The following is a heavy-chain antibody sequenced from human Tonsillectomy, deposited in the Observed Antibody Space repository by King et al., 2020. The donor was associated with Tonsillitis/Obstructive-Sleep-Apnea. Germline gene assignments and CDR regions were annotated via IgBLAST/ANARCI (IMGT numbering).Heavy chain of an antibody. Sequence: MHWVRQAPGKGLEWVSGISWNSGSIGYADSVKGRFTISRDNAKNSLYLQMNSLRAEDTALYYCAKDKSIVGARLFDYWGQGTLVTVSS. J-gene: IGHJ4*02. D-gene: IGHD1-26*01. CDR2: ISWNSGSI. CDR3: AKDKSIVGARLFDY. V-gene: IGHV3-9*01.